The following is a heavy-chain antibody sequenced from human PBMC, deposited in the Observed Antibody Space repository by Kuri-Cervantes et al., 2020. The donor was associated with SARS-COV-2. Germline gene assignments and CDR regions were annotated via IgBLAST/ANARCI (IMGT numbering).Heavy chain of an antibody. V-gene: IGHV4-34*01. CDR3: ARVNDYYFDY. Sequence: SETLSLTCEVYGGSLSYYYWSWVRQPPGKGLEWIGEINHSGSTNYNPSLKSRVTISGDASKNQFSLKPSSVTAADTAVYYCARVNDYYFDYWGQGTLVTVSS. CDR1: GGSLSYYY. J-gene: IGHJ4*02. CDR2: INHSGST. D-gene: IGHD1-1*01.